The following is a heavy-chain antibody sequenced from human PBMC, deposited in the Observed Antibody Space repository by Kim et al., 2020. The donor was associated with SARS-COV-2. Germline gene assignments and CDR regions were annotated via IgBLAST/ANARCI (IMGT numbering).Heavy chain of an antibody. CDR1: GYAFSSYV. CDR3: ARPSDHDYYYGMDV. Sequence: ASVKVSCKASGYAFSSYVMHWVRQGPGQRLEWLGWVNGNNGNTKQSPKFQGRVTLTREAFADTAYMELSDLRSDDTAVYYCARPSDHDYYYGMDVWGQGT. J-gene: IGHJ6*02. CDR2: VNGNNGNT. D-gene: IGHD2-21*02. V-gene: IGHV1-3*01.